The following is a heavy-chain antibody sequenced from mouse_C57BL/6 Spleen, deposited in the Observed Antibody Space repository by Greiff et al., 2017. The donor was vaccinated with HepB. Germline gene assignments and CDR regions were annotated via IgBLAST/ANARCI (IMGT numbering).Heavy chain of an antibody. CDR2: IRLKSDNYAT. CDR1: GFTFSNYW. D-gene: IGHD2-3*01. V-gene: IGHV6-3*01. J-gene: IGHJ2*01. CDR3: TADCYYYFDY. Sequence: EVKVEESGGGLVQPGGSMKLSCVASGFTFSNYWMNWVRQSPEKGLEWVAQIRLKSDNYATHYAESVKGRFTISRDDSKSSVYLHMNNLRAEDTGIYYCTADCYYYFDYWGQGTTLTVSS.